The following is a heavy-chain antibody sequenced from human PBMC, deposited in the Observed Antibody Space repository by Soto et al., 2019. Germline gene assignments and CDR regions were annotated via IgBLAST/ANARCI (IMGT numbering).Heavy chain of an antibody. CDR2: IFPDDSET. Sequence: GESLKISCKGIGYRFSTYWIAWVRQMPGKGLQWLGTIFPDDSETRYSPTFQGQVTISADKCISTAYLQWRSLKASDSAIYYCARIQYSVSHYLDFRGQGTRVTVSS. CDR1: GYRFSTYW. J-gene: IGHJ4*02. V-gene: IGHV5-51*01. D-gene: IGHD5-18*01. CDR3: ARIQYSVSHYLDF.